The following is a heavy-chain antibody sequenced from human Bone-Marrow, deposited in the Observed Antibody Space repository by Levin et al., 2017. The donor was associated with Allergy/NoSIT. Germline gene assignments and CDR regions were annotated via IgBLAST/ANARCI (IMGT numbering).Heavy chain of an antibody. D-gene: IGHD3-3*01. J-gene: IGHJ4*02. CDR2: IYSDDST. V-gene: IGHV3-53*01. CDR3: ARAPTIFRRGLPYFDY. Sequence: SCAASGFTVSSNYMSWVRQAPGKGLECVSVIYSDDSTYYADSVKGRFTISRDNSKNTLYLQIYSLRAEDTAVYYCARAPTIFRRGLPYFDYWGQGTLVTVSS. CDR1: GFTVSSNY.